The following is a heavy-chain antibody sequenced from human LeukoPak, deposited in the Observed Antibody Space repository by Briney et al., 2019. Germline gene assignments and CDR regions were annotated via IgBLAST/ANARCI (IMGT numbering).Heavy chain of an antibody. V-gene: IGHV3-23*01. CDR1: AFTFSSYA. Sequence: GGSLRLSCAASAFTFSSYAVSWVRQAPGKGLEWVSSISTSDGTTYYADSVKGRFTISRDNSKNTLYLQMNSLRAEDAAIYYCAKGRTGFSYGYGIDYWGQGTLVTVSS. CDR3: AKGRTGFSYGYGIDY. CDR2: ISTSDGTT. D-gene: IGHD5-18*01. J-gene: IGHJ4*02.